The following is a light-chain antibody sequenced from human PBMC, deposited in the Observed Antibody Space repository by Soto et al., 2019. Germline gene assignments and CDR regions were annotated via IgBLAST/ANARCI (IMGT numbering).Light chain of an antibody. V-gene: IGKV1-5*03. Sequence: IQMTQSPSTLSGSVGDRVTITSLASQTISSWLAWYQQKPGKAPKLLIYKASTLKSGVPSRFSGSGSGTEFTLTISSLQPDDFATYYCQHYNSYSEAFGQGTKVDIK. CDR3: QHYNSYSEA. CDR1: QTISSW. J-gene: IGKJ1*01. CDR2: KAS.